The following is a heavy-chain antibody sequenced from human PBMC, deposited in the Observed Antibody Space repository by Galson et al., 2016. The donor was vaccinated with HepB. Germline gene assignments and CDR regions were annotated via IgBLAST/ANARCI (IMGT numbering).Heavy chain of an antibody. CDR2: INNDGSST. CDR1: GFTFTNYW. Sequence: SLRLSCAASGFTFTNYWIHWVRQAPGKGLVWVSGINNDGSSTYYADSVKGRFTISRDNAKNTLYLRMDSLRAEDTAVYYCGSVFEYWGQGTLVTVSS. V-gene: IGHV3-74*01. J-gene: IGHJ4*02. CDR3: GSVFEY.